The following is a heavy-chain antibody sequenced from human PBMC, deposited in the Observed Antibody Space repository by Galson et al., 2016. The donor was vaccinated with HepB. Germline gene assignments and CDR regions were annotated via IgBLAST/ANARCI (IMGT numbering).Heavy chain of an antibody. Sequence: SETLSLTCRVSGSSVSNHYWSWVRQSPGKGLEWLAYNYENGDINYNPSLESRVTISVDTSKNQFSLKLTSVTAADTALYYCARGHYDFEFWGQGLLVTVSS. V-gene: IGHV4-59*02. D-gene: IGHD3-16*01. CDR1: GSSVSNHY. CDR3: ARGHYDFEF. J-gene: IGHJ4*02. CDR2: NYENGDI.